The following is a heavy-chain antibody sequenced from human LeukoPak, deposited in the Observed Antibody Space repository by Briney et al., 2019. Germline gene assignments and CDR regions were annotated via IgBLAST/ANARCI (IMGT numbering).Heavy chain of an antibody. V-gene: IGHV1-18*01. Sequence: ASVKVSCKASGCTFTSYGISWVRQAPGQGLEWMGWISAYNGNTNYAQKLQGRATMTTDTSTSTAYMELRSLRSDDTAVYYCAGPTSSGWPSYYYYYGMDVWGQGTTVTVSS. CDR3: AGPTSSGWPSYYYYYGMDV. D-gene: IGHD6-19*01. CDR1: GCTFTSYG. CDR2: ISAYNGNT. J-gene: IGHJ6*02.